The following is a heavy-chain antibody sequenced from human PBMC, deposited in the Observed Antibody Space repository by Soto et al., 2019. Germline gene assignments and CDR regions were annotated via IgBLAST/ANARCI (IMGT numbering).Heavy chain of an antibody. CDR1: GYTFTGYY. CDR2: INPNSGGT. D-gene: IGHD2-8*01. Sequence: QVQLVQSGAEVKKPGASVKVSCKASGYTFTGYYMHWVRQAPGQGLEWMGWINPNSGGTNYAQKFQGWVTMTRDTSISTAYMELSRLRSDDTAVYYCARGGRPDCTNGVCAKRPYYSYGMDVWGQGTTVTVSS. CDR3: ARGGRPDCTNGVCAKRPYYSYGMDV. V-gene: IGHV1-2*04. J-gene: IGHJ6*02.